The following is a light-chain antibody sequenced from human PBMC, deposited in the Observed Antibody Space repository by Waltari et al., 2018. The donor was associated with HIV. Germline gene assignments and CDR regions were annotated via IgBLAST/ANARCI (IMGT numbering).Light chain of an antibody. J-gene: IGLJ3*02. Sequence: QSVLTQPPSVSAAPGQKVTISCSASGSNTAHTYVLWYQQLPGTAPKLLMYDKDKRPSGIPDRCSGSKSGASATLGITGLQTEDEADYYCGTWDSTLSVWVFGGGTKLTVL. CDR3: GTWDSTLSVWV. CDR2: DKD. V-gene: IGLV1-51*01. CDR1: GSNTAHTY.